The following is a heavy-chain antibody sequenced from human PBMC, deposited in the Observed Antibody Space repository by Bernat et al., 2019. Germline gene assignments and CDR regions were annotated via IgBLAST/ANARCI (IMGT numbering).Heavy chain of an antibody. CDR1: GGSISSSSYY. CDR3: AIHNRPTFIGHVNWFDP. Sequence: QLQLQESGPGLVKPSETLSLTCTVSGGSISSSSYYWGWIRQPPGKGLEWIGSIHYSGSTYYNPSLKSRVTISVDTSKNQFSRKLSFVTAADTAVYYCAIHNRPTFIGHVNWFDPWGQGTLVTVSS. J-gene: IGHJ5*02. V-gene: IGHV4-39*01. CDR2: IHYSGST.